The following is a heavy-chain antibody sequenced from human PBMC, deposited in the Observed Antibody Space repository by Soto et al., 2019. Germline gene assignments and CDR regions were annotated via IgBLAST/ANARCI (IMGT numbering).Heavy chain of an antibody. D-gene: IGHD4-17*01. J-gene: IGHJ4*02. CDR1: GGSISSYY. CDR2: ISSIGST. V-gene: IGHV4-39*01. Sequence: SSETLSLTCTVSGGSISSYYGGWIRQPPGRGLGWIGTISSIGSTYYNPSLEGRVTISVDTSKNQFSLKVTSVTAADTGLYYCARQDHGDYEFFFDYWGQGTLVTVSS. CDR3: ARQDHGDYEFFFDY.